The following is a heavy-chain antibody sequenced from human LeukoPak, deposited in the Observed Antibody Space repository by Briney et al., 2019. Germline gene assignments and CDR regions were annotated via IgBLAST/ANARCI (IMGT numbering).Heavy chain of an antibody. J-gene: IGHJ4*02. V-gene: IGHV3-23*01. D-gene: IGHD3-22*01. CDR1: GFTFSNYA. CDR2: IFGSRSGNT. Sequence: SGGSLRLSCAASGFTFSNYAMSWVRQAPGKGLEWVSGIFGSRSGNTYYADSVKGRFTISRDDSKSTLYLQMNSLGAGDTAVYYCAKDHLDRSGYPYFNFCRQGVLVTVSS. CDR3: AKDHLDRSGYPYFNF.